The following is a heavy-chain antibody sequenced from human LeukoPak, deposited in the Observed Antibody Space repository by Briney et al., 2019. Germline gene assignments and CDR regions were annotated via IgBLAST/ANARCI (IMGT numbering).Heavy chain of an antibody. Sequence: GGCLRLSCAASGFTFSSYGMHWVRQAPGKGLEWVAFIRYDGSNKYYADSVKGRFTISRDNSKNTLYLQMKSLRAEDTAVYYCAKGGGYEAQYYYYYLDVWGKGTTVTISS. CDR2: IRYDGSNK. J-gene: IGHJ6*03. CDR3: AKGGGYEAQYYYYYLDV. D-gene: IGHD5-12*01. V-gene: IGHV3-30*02. CDR1: GFTFSSYG.